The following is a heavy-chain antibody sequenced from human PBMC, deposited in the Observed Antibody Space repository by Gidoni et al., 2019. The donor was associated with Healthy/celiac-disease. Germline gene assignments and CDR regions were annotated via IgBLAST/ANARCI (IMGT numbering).Heavy chain of an antibody. CDR1: GFTFSSDA. V-gene: IGHV3-30-3*01. CDR2: ISYDGSNK. J-gene: IGHJ3*02. CDR3: ARDDAFDI. Sequence: QVPLVESGGGVVQPGRSRGLRCAASGFTFSSDAMHWVRQAPGKGLEWVAVISYDGSNKYYADSVKGRFTISRDNSKNTLYLQMNSLRAEDTAVYYCARDDAFDIWGQGTMVTVSS.